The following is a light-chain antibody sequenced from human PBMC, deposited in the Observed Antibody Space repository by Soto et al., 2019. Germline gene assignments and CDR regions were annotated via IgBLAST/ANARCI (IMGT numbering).Light chain of an antibody. CDR1: QSFSSSY. J-gene: IGKJ1*01. CDR2: GAS. Sequence: EIVLTQSPGTLSLSPGERATLSCSASQSFSSSYLAWYQQKPGQAPRLLIYGASSRATGIPDRFSGSGSGTDFTLTISRLEPEDFAVYYCQQYGRSPRTFGQGTKVDIK. V-gene: IGKV3-20*01. CDR3: QQYGRSPRT.